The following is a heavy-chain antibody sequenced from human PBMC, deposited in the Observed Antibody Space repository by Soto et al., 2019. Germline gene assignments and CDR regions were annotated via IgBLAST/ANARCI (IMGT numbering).Heavy chain of an antibody. V-gene: IGHV4-59*02. Sequence: QVQLQESGPGLVKPSETLSLTCTVSGGSVSDYYWSWIRQPPGKGLEWIGYIYHNRRPNYNPSLKSRVTISVDTSKNQFSLKLSSVTAADTAVYYCARDGELWLVREGAFDIWGQGTMVTVAS. CDR2: IYHNRRP. D-gene: IGHD6-19*01. CDR3: ARDGELWLVREGAFDI. J-gene: IGHJ3*02. CDR1: GGSVSDYY.